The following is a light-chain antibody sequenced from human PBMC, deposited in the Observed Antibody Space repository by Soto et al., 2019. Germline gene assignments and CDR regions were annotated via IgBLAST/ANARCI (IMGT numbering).Light chain of an antibody. V-gene: IGLV2-14*01. CDR2: EVS. CDR1: SSDVGGYNY. J-gene: IGLJ1*01. Sequence: QSVLTQPASVSGSPGQSITISCTGTSSDVGGYNYVAWYQQHPGKVPRLMIYEVSNRPSGVSNRFSGSKSGSTASLTISGLQAEDEADYYCISYTSSSTSYVFGT. CDR3: ISYTSSSTSYV.